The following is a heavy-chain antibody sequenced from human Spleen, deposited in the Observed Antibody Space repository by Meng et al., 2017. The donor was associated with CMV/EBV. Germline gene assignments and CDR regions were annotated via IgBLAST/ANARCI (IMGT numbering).Heavy chain of an antibody. CDR1: GFTFSSYA. CDR3: ARGVVY. V-gene: IGHV3-74*01. Sequence: GESLKISCAASGFTFSSYAMSWVRQAPGKGLVWVSRINSDGSSTSYADSVKGRFTISRDNAKNSLYLQMNSLRAEDTAVYYCARGVVYWGQGTLVTVSS. J-gene: IGHJ4*02. CDR2: INSDGSST.